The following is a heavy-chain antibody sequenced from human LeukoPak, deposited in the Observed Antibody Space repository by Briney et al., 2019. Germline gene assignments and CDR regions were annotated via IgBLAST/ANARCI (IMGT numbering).Heavy chain of an antibody. CDR2: ICSNDNNT. CDR3: AKGTSSSCYSAPNY. CDR1: GFTFSSYA. V-gene: IGHV3-23*01. D-gene: IGHD2-15*01. Sequence: PGGSLRLSCAASGFTFSSYAMNWVRQVPGKGLEWVSAICSNDNNTYYANSVKGRFTISRDNSKNTLSLQLNSLRAEDTAVYYCAKGTSSSCYSAPNYWGQGTLVTVSS. J-gene: IGHJ4*02.